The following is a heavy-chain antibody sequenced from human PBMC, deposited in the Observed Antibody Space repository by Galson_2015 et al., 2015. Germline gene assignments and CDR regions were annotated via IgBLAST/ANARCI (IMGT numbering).Heavy chain of an antibody. CDR1: GGSISTSTHY. CDR2: SHYSGIT. D-gene: IGHD2-2*01. CDR3: ARNWDSSTLLGNAFDV. V-gene: IGHV4-39*01. J-gene: IGHJ3*01. Sequence: ETLSLTCTVSGGSISTSTHYWHWIRQPPGKGLEWVGNSHYSGITYYNPSLKGRVSISVDPSKNQFSLRLTSVTAADTALYFCARNWDSSTLLGNAFDVWGQGTMVTVTS.